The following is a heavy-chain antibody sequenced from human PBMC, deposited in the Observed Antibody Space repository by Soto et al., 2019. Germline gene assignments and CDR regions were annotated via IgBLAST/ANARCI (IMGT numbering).Heavy chain of an antibody. J-gene: IGHJ4*02. CDR2: ISGSGSMK. Sequence: EVYLLESGGGLVQPGGSLRLSCTASGLTFRNDAMTWVRQAPGRGLEWVSGISGSGSMKYYADSVKGRFTISRDNSKNMLFLQMYSLRDEDTAMYHCAKEAVASEQVPIPGDSWGQGTLVTVSS. CDR3: AKEAVASEQVPIPGDS. CDR1: GLTFRNDA. D-gene: IGHD2-15*01. V-gene: IGHV3-23*01.